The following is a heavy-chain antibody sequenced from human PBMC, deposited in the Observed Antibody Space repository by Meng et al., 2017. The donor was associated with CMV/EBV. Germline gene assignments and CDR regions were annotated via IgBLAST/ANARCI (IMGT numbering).Heavy chain of an antibody. Sequence: ASVKVSCKASGYTFTSYYMHWVRQAPGQGLEWMGIINPSGGSTSYAQKFQGRVTMTRDTSTGTVYMELSSLRSEDTAVYYCARDKRALRDYDSSGYYGYWGQGTLVTVSS. CDR1: GYTFTSYY. CDR2: INPSGGST. J-gene: IGHJ4*02. CDR3: ARDKRALRDYDSSGYYGY. D-gene: IGHD3-22*01. V-gene: IGHV1-46*01.